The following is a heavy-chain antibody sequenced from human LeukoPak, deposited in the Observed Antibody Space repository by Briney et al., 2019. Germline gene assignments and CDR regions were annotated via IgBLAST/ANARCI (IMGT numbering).Heavy chain of an antibody. J-gene: IGHJ5*02. Sequence: GGSLRLSCAASGFTFSSYGMSWVRQAPGKGLEWVSAISGSGGSTYYADSVKGRLTISRDNSKNTLYLQMNSLRAEDTAVYYCARVLRYFDWLLSHWFDPWGQGTLVTVSS. D-gene: IGHD3-9*01. V-gene: IGHV3-23*01. CDR3: ARVLRYFDWLLSHWFDP. CDR1: GFTFSSYG. CDR2: ISGSGGST.